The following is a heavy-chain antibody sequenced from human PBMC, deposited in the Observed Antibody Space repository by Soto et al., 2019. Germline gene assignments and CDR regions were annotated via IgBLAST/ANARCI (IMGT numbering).Heavy chain of an antibody. D-gene: IGHD3-22*01. Sequence: GESLKISCNGSGYSFDGYWITWVRQKPGKGLEWVGRIDPSDSQTYYSPSFRGHVTISVTKSLTTAFLQWSSLWASDTAMYYCARQIYDSDTGPNFQYYFDSWGQGTPVTVSA. CDR3: ARQIYDSDTGPNFQYYFDS. CDR2: IDPSDSQT. CDR1: GYSFDGYW. V-gene: IGHV5-10-1*01. J-gene: IGHJ4*02.